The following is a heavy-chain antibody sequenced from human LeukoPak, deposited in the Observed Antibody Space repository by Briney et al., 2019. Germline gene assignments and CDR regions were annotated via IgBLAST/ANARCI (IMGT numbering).Heavy chain of an antibody. D-gene: IGHD5-18*01. CDR1: GGSISSYY. J-gene: IGHJ4*02. V-gene: IGHV4-59*01. Sequence: PSETLSLTCTVSGGSISSYYWSWIRLPPGKGLEWIGYIYYTGSTNYNPSLKGRVTISVDTSKSQFSLKLSSVTAADTAVYYCAKLGYPDYWGQGTLVTVSS. CDR2: IYYTGST. CDR3: AKLGYPDY.